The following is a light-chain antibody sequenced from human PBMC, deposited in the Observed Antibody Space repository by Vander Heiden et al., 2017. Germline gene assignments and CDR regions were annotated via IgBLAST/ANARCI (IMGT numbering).Light chain of an antibody. J-gene: IGKJ2*01. CDR3: QQLNSYHT. CDR2: AAS. Sequence: DIQLTQSPSFLSASVGDIVTITCRASQGISSYLAWYQQKPGKAPKLLIYAASTLQSGVPSRFSGSGSGTEFTLTISSLQPEDFATYYCQQLNSYHTFGQGTKLEIK. CDR1: QGISSY. V-gene: IGKV1-9*01.